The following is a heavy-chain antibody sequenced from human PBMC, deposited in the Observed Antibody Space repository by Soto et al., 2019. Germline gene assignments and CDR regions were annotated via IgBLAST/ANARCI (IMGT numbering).Heavy chain of an antibody. D-gene: IGHD3-10*01. CDR1: GFSFSNAW. CDR3: TTGSTSTKNY. CDR2: IKSRADGGTT. J-gene: IGHJ4*02. Sequence: PGGSLRLSCAASGFSFSNAWLSWVRQAPGKGLEWVGRIKSRADGGTTDYTAPVKGRFAISRDDSKSTLYLQMNSLKTEDTAVYYCTTGSTSTKNYWGQGTLVTVSS. V-gene: IGHV3-15*01.